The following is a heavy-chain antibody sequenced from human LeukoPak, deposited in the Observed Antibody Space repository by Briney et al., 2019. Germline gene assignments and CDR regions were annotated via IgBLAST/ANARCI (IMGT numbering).Heavy chain of an antibody. D-gene: IGHD5-18*01. CDR1: GFTFSSYA. CDR3: AVDTAMAKKYYFDY. J-gene: IGHJ4*02. CDR2: VSSSGGST. V-gene: IGHV3-23*01. Sequence: GGSLRLSCAASGFTFSSYAMTWVRQAPGKGPEWVSGVSSSGGSTYHADSVKGRFTISRDNAKNSLYLQMNSLRAEDTAVYYCAVDTAMAKKYYFDYWGQGTLVTVSS.